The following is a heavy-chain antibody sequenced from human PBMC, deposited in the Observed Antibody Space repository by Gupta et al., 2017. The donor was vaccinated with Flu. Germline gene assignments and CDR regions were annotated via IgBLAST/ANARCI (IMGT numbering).Heavy chain of an antibody. Sequence: EVQLVESGGGLVKPGGSLRLSCAASGFTFSSYSMNWVRQAPGKGLEWVSSISSSSSYIYYADSVKGRFTISRDNAKNSLYLQMNSLRAEDTAVYYCARVAARMHRLITYNWFDPWGQGTLVTVSS. CDR1: GFTFSSYS. D-gene: IGHD6-6*01. J-gene: IGHJ5*02. V-gene: IGHV3-21*01. CDR2: ISSSSSYI. CDR3: ARVAARMHRLITYNWFDP.